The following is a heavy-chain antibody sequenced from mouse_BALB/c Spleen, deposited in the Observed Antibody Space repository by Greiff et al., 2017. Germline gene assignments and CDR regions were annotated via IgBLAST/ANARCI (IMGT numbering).Heavy chain of an antibody. CDR2: ISSGGGST. V-gene: IGHV5-12-1*01. Sequence: EVQGVESGGGLVKPGGSLKLSCAASGFAFSSYDMSWVRQTPEKRLEWVAYISSGGGSTYYPDTVKGRFTISRDNAKNTLYLQMSSLKSEDTAMYYCARRVRGFAYWGQGTLVTVSA. CDR3: ARRVRGFAY. CDR1: GFAFSSYD. J-gene: IGHJ3*01. D-gene: IGHD2-14*01.